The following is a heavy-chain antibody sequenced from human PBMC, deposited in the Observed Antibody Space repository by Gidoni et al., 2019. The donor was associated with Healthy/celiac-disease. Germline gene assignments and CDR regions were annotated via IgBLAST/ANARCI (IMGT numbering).Heavy chain of an antibody. Sequence: EVQLVQSGAEVKKPGETLKISCKGSGYSFTSYWIGWVRQMPGKGLEWMGIMYPGDSDTSYSPSFQGQVTISADKSISTAYLQWSSLKASDTAMYYCATTGIRRYYYYGMDVWGQGTTVTVSS. V-gene: IGHV5-51*01. CDR2: MYPGDSDT. CDR1: GYSFTSYW. CDR3: ATTGIRRYYYYGMDV. J-gene: IGHJ6*02. D-gene: IGHD3-3*02.